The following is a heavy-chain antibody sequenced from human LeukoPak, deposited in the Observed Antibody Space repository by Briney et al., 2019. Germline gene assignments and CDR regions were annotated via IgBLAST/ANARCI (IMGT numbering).Heavy chain of an antibody. CDR1: GGSISSGDYY. CDR2: IYYSGST. V-gene: IGHV4-30-4*01. D-gene: IGHD3-3*01. CDR3: ASASRHYDFWSGYRYYFDY. J-gene: IGHJ4*02. Sequence: PSETLSLTCTVSGGSISSGDYYWSWIRQPPGKGLEWIGYIYYSGSTYYNPSLKSRVTISVDTSKNQFSLKLSSVTAADTAVYYCASASRHYDFWSGYRYYFDYWGQGTLVTVSS.